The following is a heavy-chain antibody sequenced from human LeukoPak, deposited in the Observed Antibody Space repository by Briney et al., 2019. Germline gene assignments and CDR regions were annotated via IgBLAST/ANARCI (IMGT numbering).Heavy chain of an antibody. CDR1: GFSFSTYG. J-gene: IGHJ4*02. CDR3: AAIEVAGFY. D-gene: IGHD6-13*01. CDR2: IRYDGSQK. Sequence: PGGSLRLSCAASGFSFSTYGWHWVRQAPGKGLEWVAYIRYDGSQKYYVDSVKGRFTISRDNSKNTMSLQMNSLRDEDTAVYYCAAIEVAGFYCGQGTLVTVSS. V-gene: IGHV3-30*02.